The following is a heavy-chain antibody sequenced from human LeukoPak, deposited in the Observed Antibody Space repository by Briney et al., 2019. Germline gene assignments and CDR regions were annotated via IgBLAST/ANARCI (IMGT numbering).Heavy chain of an antibody. Sequence: GGSLRLSCAASGFTFSSYSMNWVRQAPGKGLEWVSYISSSGSTIYYADSVKGRFTISRDNAKNSLYLQTNSLRAEDTAVYYCARGRLRFLEWVGAFDIWGQGTMVTVSS. D-gene: IGHD3-3*01. CDR1: GFTFSSYS. CDR3: ARGRLRFLEWVGAFDI. CDR2: ISSSGSTI. J-gene: IGHJ3*02. V-gene: IGHV3-48*04.